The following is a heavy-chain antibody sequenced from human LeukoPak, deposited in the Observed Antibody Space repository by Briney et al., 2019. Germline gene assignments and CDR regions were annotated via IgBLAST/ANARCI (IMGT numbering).Heavy chain of an antibody. CDR3: ARERKTFKPIDYYYYYMDV. CDR2: IHYSGST. CDR1: GGSISSYY. Sequence: PSETLSLTCTVSGGSISSYYWSWIRQTPGKGLEWIGYIHYSGSTNYNPSLKSRITISVDTSKNQFSLQLNSVTPEDTAVYYCARERKTFKPIDYYYYYMDVWGKGTTVTISS. D-gene: IGHD1-14*01. V-gene: IGHV4-59*12. J-gene: IGHJ6*03.